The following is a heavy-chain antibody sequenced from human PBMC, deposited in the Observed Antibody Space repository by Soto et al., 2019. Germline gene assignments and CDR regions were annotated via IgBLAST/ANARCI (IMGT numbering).Heavy chain of an antibody. V-gene: IGHV1-18*01. CDR2: ISAYNGNT. D-gene: IGHD3-22*01. Sequence: QVQLVQSGAEVKKPGASVKVSCKASGYTFTSYGISWVRQAPGQGLEWMGWISAYNGNTNYAQKLQGRVTMTTDTSTSTAYMELRSLSSDDTAVYYCARGPIGNYYDSSGYYYDWGQGTLVTVSS. J-gene: IGHJ4*02. CDR3: ARGPIGNYYDSSGYYYD. CDR1: GYTFTSYG.